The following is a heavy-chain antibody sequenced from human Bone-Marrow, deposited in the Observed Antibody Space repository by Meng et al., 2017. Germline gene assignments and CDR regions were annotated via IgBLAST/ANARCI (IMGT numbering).Heavy chain of an antibody. D-gene: IGHD3-10*01. J-gene: IGHJ4*03. V-gene: IGHV1-18*01. CDR1: GCTFTSYG. Sequence: ASVKVSCKASGCTFTSYGISWVRQAPGQGLEWMGWIIAYKGNTNYAQKIQGRVTMTTDTSTSTAYMELRSLRTDDTAVYYCAREIVWGSIWFGELSPLDYWGQGTLVTVSS. CDR2: IIAYKGNT. CDR3: AREIVWGSIWFGELSPLDY.